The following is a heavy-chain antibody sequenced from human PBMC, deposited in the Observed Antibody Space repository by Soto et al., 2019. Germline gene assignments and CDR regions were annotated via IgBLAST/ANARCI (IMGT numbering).Heavy chain of an antibody. CDR3: ARVVVGAIQSSAFDI. CDR1: GGTFSSYA. Sequence: QVQLVQSGAEVKKPGSSVKVSCKASGGTFSSYAIDWVRQAPGQGLEWMGGISAYNGNTNYAQKLQGRVTMTTDTSTSTAYMELRSLRSDDTAVYYCARVVVGAIQSSAFDIWGQGTMVTVSS. V-gene: IGHV1-18*01. D-gene: IGHD1-26*01. CDR2: ISAYNGNT. J-gene: IGHJ3*02.